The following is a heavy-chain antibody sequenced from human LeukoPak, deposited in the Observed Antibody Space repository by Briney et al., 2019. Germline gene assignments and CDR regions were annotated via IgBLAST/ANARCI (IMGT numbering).Heavy chain of an antibody. V-gene: IGHV4-34*01. CDR3: ARHLTMIVVVNWFDP. D-gene: IGHD3-22*01. Sequence: SETLSLTCAVYGGSFSGYYWSWIRQPPGKGLEWIGEINHSGSTNYNPSLKSRVTISVDTSKNQFSLKLSSVTAADTAVYYCARHLTMIVVVNWFDPWGQGTLVTVSS. CDR2: INHSGST. CDR1: GGSFSGYY. J-gene: IGHJ5*02.